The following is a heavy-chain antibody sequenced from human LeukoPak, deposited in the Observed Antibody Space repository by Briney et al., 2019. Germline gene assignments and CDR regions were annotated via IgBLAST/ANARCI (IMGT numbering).Heavy chain of an antibody. CDR3: VREGGDY. V-gene: IGHV3-74*01. CDR2: IDSGGSNT. J-gene: IGHJ4*02. Sequence: GGSLRLSCAAYGLTFSVDWMHWVRQAPGKGLVWVSRIDSGGSNTAYEDSVKGRFTVSRDNGKKMVFLEMNSLRAEDTAVYYCVREGGDYWGQGTLVAVSS. D-gene: IGHD6-25*01. CDR1: GLTFSVDW.